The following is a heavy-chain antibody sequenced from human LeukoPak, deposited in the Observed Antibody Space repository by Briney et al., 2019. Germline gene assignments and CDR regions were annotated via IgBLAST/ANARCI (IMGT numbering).Heavy chain of an antibody. V-gene: IGHV4-61*01. CDR3: AREIAVAGIVVDY. Sequence: SETLSLTCTVSGGSVSSGSYYWSWIRQPPGKGLEWIGYIYYSGSTNYNPSLKSRVTISVDTSKNQFSLKLSSATAADTAVYYCAREIAVAGIVVDYWGQGTLVTVSS. CDR1: GGSVSSGSYY. J-gene: IGHJ4*02. D-gene: IGHD6-19*01. CDR2: IYYSGST.